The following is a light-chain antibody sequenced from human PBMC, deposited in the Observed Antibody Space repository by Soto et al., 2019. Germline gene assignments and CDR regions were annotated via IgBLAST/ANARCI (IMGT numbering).Light chain of an antibody. CDR3: SSYTSSSTLVV. CDR2: EVS. J-gene: IGLJ2*01. Sequence: QSALTQPASVSGSPGQSITISCTGTSSDVGAYNYVSWYQQHPGKAPKLMIYEVSNRPSGVSNRFSGSKSGNTASLTISGLAAEEAAYYFCSSYTSSSTLVVFGGGTKVTVL. CDR1: SSDVGAYNY. V-gene: IGLV2-14*01.